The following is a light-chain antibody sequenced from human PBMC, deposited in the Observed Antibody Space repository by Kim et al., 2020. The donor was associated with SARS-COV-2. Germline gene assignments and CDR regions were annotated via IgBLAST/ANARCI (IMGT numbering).Light chain of an antibody. CDR2: GKN. V-gene: IGLV3-19*01. Sequence: SSELTQDPAVSVALGQTVRITCQGDSLRSYYASWYQQKPGQAPVLVIYGKNNRPSGIPDRLSGSSSGNTASLTITGAQAEDEADYYCNSRDSSDNHLRVF. CDR1: SLRSYY. J-gene: IGLJ2*01. CDR3: NSRDSSDNHLRV.